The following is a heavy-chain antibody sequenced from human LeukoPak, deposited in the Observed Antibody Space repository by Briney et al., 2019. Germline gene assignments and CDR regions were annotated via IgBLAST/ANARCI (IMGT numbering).Heavy chain of an antibody. D-gene: IGHD3-10*01. CDR2: INPSGGST. CDR1: GYTFTGYY. V-gene: IGHV1-46*01. Sequence: ASVKVSCKASGYTFTGYYMHWVRQAPGQGLEWMGIINPSGGSTSYAQKFQGRVTMTRDMSTSTVYMELSSLRSEDTAVYYCASNVLLWFGELSDAFDIWGQGTMVTVSS. J-gene: IGHJ3*02. CDR3: ASNVLLWFGELSDAFDI.